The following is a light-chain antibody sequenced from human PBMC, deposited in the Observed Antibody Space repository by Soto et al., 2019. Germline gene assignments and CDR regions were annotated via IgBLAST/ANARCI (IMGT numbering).Light chain of an antibody. CDR1: SSDVGAYDS. J-gene: IGLJ2*01. V-gene: IGLV2-14*01. CDR2: DVN. Sequence: QSALTQPASLSGSPGQLITISCTGTSSDVGAYDSVSWYQQHPGKAPKLMIYDVNNRPSGVSNRFSGSKSGNTASLTISGLQTEDEADYYCSSYTSSYTLVFGGGTKLTVL. CDR3: SSYTSSYTLV.